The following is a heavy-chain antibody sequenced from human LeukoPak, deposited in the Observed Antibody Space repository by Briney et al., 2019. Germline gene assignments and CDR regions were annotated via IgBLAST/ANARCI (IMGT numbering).Heavy chain of an antibody. CDR2: ISGGGVST. CDR1: GFTFSSHA. CDR3: ASPYGDYLPDY. V-gene: IGHV3-23*01. J-gene: IGHJ4*02. D-gene: IGHD4-17*01. Sequence: QTGGSLRLSCAASGFTFSSHAMSWVRQAPGKGLEWVSAISGGGVSTYYADSVKGRFTISRDNSKNTLYLQMNSLRAEDTAVYYCASPYGDYLPDYWGQGTLVTVSS.